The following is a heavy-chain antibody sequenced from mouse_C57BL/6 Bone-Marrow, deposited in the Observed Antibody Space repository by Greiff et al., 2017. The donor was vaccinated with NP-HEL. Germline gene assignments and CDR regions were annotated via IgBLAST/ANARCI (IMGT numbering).Heavy chain of an antibody. CDR1: GYTFTSYW. CDR2: IYPGSGST. V-gene: IGHV1-55*01. Sequence: QVQLQQPGAELVKPGASVKMSCKASGYTFTSYWITWVKQRPGQGLEWIGDIYPGSGSTNYNEKFKSKATLTVDTSSSTAYMQLSSLTSEDSAVYYCARGRIYYDYDGGDYWGQGTTLTVSS. CDR3: ARGRIYYDYDGGDY. D-gene: IGHD2-4*01. J-gene: IGHJ2*01.